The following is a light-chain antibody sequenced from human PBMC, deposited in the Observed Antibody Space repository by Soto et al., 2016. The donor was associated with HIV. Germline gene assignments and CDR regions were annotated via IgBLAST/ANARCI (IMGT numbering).Light chain of an antibody. V-gene: IGKV1-16*02. CDR3: QQYNSYPWT. Sequence: DIQMTQSPSSLSASVGDTVTITCRASQGISTYVAWFQQKFGKAPKSLIYGASSLQSGVPSKFSGSGSGTDFTLTISNLQPEDFATYYCQQYNSYPWTFGQGTKVEIK. CDR1: QGISTY. J-gene: IGKJ1*01. CDR2: GAS.